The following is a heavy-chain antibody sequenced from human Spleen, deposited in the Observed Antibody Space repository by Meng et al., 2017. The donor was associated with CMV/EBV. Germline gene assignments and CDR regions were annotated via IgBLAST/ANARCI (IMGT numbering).Heavy chain of an antibody. V-gene: IGHV1-2*02. D-gene: IGHD2-21*02. CDR1: GYTFTGYY. CDR3: ARDRIDCGGDCSAGDY. CDR2: INPNSGGT. J-gene: IGHJ4*02. Sequence: VQLVQSGDEVKKPGASVKVSCKASGYTFTGYYMHWVRQAPGQGLEWMGWINPNSGGTNYAQKFQGRVTMTRDTSISTAYMELSRLRSDDTAVYYCARDRIDCGGDCSAGDYWGQGTLVTVSS.